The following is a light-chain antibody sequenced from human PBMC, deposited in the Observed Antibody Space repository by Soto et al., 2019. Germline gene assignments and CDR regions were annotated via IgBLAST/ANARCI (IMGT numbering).Light chain of an antibody. CDR3: QQYNSWPLT. Sequence: EIVMTHATATLSVSPAARATLSCMASQSISISLAWFQQRPAQAPRLLIYGASTRATGIPARFSGSGSGTEFTLTISSLQSEDFAVYYCQQYNSWPLTFGPGTKVDIK. CDR1: QSISIS. V-gene: IGKV3-15*01. J-gene: IGKJ3*01. CDR2: GAS.